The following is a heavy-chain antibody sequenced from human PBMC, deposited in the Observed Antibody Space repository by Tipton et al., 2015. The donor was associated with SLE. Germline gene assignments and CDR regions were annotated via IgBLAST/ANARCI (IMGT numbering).Heavy chain of an antibody. CDR1: GGSISSGTYY. Sequence: TLSLTCTVSGGSISSGTYYWSWIRQPPGKGLEWIGSIYHSGSTYYNSSLESRVTISVDTSKNHFSLKLNSVTAADTAVCYCARDWEGRWELHLGIWVYWGQGTLVTVSS. D-gene: IGHD1-26*01. CDR2: IYHSGST. V-gene: IGHV4-39*02. J-gene: IGHJ4*02. CDR3: ARDWEGRWELHLGIWVY.